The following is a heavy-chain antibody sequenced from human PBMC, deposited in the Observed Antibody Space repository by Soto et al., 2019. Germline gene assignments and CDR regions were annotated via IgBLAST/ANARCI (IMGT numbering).Heavy chain of an antibody. D-gene: IGHD2-8*01. V-gene: IGHV2-5*01. CDR2: IYWNDDK. CDR3: AQSPLVYATRFDY. J-gene: IGHJ4*02. Sequence: QSTLKESGPTLVKPTPTLTLTCSFSGFSFSASGVGVGWIRQPPGKALEWLAVIYWNDDKRYSQSLKSRLTIVKDNSKNEVVLTMTTLEPVDTDTYYGAQSPLVYATRFDYWGQGTLVTVS. CDR1: GFSFSASGVG.